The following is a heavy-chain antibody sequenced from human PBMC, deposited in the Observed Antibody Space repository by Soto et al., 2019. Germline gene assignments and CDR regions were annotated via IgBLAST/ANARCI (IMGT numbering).Heavy chain of an antibody. CDR1: GFTFSSYA. V-gene: IGHV3-23*01. Sequence: GGSLRLSCAASGFTFSSYAMSWVRQAPGKGLEWVSAISGSGGSTYYADSVKGRFTISRDNSKNTLYLQMNSLRAEDTAVYYCAKSLGNFYGSGSSPDYWGQGTLVTVSS. J-gene: IGHJ4*02. CDR3: AKSLGNFYGSGSSPDY. D-gene: IGHD3-10*01. CDR2: ISGSGGST.